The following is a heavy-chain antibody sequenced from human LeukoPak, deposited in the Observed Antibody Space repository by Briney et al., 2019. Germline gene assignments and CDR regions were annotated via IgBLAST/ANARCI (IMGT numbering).Heavy chain of an antibody. CDR3: ARSFYYDTLTGYYFFDY. Sequence: GGSLRLSCVASGFTFSSYSINWVRQAPGKGLEWVSYISSSSTTIYYADSVKGRFTITRDNAKNSLYLQMNSLRAEDTSVYYCARSFYYDTLTGYYFFDYWGQGTLVTVSS. CDR1: GFTFSSYS. J-gene: IGHJ4*02. CDR2: ISSSSTTI. D-gene: IGHD3-9*01. V-gene: IGHV3-48*04.